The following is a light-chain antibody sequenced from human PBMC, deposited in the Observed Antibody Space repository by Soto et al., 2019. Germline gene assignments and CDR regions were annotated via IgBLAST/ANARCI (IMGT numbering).Light chain of an antibody. CDR3: QSYDSSLSGYWV. J-gene: IGLJ3*02. V-gene: IGLV1-40*01. CDR2: GNS. Sequence: QLVLTQPPSVSGAPGQRVTISCTGSSSNIGAGYDVHWYQQLPGTAPKLLIYGNSNRPSGVPDRFSGSKSGPSASLAITGLQAEDEADYYCQSYDSSLSGYWVFGGGTKLTVL. CDR1: SSNIGAGYD.